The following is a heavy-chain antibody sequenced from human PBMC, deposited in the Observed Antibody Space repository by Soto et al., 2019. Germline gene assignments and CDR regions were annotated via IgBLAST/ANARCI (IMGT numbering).Heavy chain of an antibody. J-gene: IGHJ6*02. D-gene: IGHD3-10*01. CDR1: GFTFSSYP. CDR3: AKDLPRPLLSFGAGPAYYGMDV. V-gene: IGHV3-23*01. CDR2: ISGSGGST. Sequence: GGSLRPSVQAPGFTFSSYPRGWVRQAPGKGRGWVSAISGSGGSTYYADSVKGRFTISRDNSKNTLYLQMNSLRAEDTAVYYCAKDLPRPLLSFGAGPAYYGMDVWGQGTTVTVSS.